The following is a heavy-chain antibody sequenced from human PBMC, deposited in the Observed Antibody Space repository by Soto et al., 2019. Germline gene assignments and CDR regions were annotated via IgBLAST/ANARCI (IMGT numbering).Heavy chain of an antibody. CDR2: IIPILGIA. CDR1: GGTFSSYT. CDR3: AREGYCSGGSCYDDTDYYYYYYMDV. D-gene: IGHD2-15*01. V-gene: IGHV1-69*04. J-gene: IGHJ6*03. Sequence: ASVKVSCKASGGTFSSYTISWVRQAPGQGLEWMGRIIPILGIANYAQKFQGRVTITADKSTSTAYMELSSLRSEDTAVYYCAREGYCSGGSCYDDTDYYYYYYMDVWGKGTTVTVSS.